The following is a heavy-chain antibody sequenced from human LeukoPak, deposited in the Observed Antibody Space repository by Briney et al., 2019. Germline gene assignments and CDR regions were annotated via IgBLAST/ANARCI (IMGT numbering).Heavy chain of an antibody. V-gene: IGHV1-46*01. Sequence: ASVKVSCKASGYTFTSYYMRWVRQAPGQGLEWMGIINPSGGSTSYAQKFQGRVTMTRDTSTSTVYMELSSLRSEDTAVYYCAREWLRDAFDIWGQGTMVTVSS. CDR2: INPSGGST. CDR3: AREWLRDAFDI. D-gene: IGHD5-18*01. CDR1: GYTFTSYY. J-gene: IGHJ3*02.